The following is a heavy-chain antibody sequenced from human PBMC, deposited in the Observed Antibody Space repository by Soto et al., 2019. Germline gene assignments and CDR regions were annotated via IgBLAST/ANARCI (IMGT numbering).Heavy chain of an antibody. CDR3: ATTGGRDFDS. D-gene: IGHD7-27*01. CDR1: GFTFSSYA. Sequence: EVQLLESGGGLVQPGGSLRLSCAASGFTFSSYAMTWVRQAPGTGLEWVSSISGGGGATYYADSVKGRFTISRDNSKNTLFLQMISLSAEDTAVYYCATTGGRDFDSWGQGILVTVSS. CDR2: ISGGGGAT. V-gene: IGHV3-23*01. J-gene: IGHJ5*01.